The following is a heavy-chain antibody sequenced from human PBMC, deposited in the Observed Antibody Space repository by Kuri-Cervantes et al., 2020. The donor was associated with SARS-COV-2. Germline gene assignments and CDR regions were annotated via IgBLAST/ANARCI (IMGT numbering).Heavy chain of an antibody. V-gene: IGHV3-30*04. Sequence: GGSLRLSCAASHFTFSSYAFHWVRQAPGQGLEWVAAISYDGNNKYFADSVRGRFTVSRDNSKNTLYLQMNSLRAEDTAVYYCARGGVPAAILNWFDPWGQGTLVTVSS. CDR1: HFTFSSYA. D-gene: IGHD2-2*02. CDR2: ISYDGNNK. CDR3: ARGGVPAAILNWFDP. J-gene: IGHJ5*02.